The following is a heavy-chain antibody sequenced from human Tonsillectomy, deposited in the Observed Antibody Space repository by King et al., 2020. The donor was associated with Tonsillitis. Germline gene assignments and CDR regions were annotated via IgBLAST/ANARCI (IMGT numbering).Heavy chain of an antibody. CDR2: IRGSGGST. D-gene: IGHD3-22*01. CDR3: ATLAHYYYDSRGHPYDALDI. Sequence: VQLVESGGGLVQPGGSLRLSCTASGFTFKNYAMTWVRQAPGKGLEWVSIIRGSGGSTHYADSVKGRFTISRDNSKSTLYVQMNSLRAEDTAVYYCATLAHYYYDSRGHPYDALDIWGQGTMVTVSS. V-gene: IGHV3-23*04. CDR1: GFTFKNYA. J-gene: IGHJ3*02.